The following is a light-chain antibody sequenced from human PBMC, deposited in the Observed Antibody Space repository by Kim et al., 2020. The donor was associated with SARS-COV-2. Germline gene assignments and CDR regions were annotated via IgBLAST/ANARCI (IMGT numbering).Light chain of an antibody. Sequence: DIQMTQSPSTLSASVGDRVTISCRASQSISSRLAWYQQKSGRAPSLLMYDASSLESGVPSRFSGSGTGTEFTLTISSLQPDDFATYYCQQYESFSPSFGGGTKVDIK. CDR1: QSISSR. V-gene: IGKV1-5*01. CDR2: DAS. CDR3: QQYESFSPS. J-gene: IGKJ4*01.